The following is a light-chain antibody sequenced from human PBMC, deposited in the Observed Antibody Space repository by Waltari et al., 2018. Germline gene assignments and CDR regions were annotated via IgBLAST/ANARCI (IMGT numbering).Light chain of an antibody. V-gene: IGLV3-21*02. Sequence: SYVLTQPPSVSVAPGQTARITCEGTDIGYKSVHWYHQRPGQAPVLVLHENSDRPSGIPERISGSSSVNRATLSISRVEAGDEADYYCQVWDSRSDHVVFGGGTKLTVL. CDR2: ENS. CDR1: DIGYKS. J-gene: IGLJ2*01. CDR3: QVWDSRSDHVV.